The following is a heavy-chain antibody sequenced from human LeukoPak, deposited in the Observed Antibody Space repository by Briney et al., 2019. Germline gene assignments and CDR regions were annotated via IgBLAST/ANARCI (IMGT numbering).Heavy chain of an antibody. CDR2: INHSGST. V-gene: IGHV4-34*01. D-gene: IGHD3-22*01. Sequence: PPETLSLTCAVYGGSFSGYYWSWIRQPPGKGLEWIGEINHSGSTNYNPSLKSRVTISVDTSKNQFSLKLSSVTAADTAVYYCARDYYDSSGYRHFDYWGQGTLVTVSS. CDR3: ARDYYDSSGYRHFDY. CDR1: GGSFSGYY. J-gene: IGHJ4*02.